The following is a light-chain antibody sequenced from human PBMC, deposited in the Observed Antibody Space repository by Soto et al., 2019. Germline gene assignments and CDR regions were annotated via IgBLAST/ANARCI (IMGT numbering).Light chain of an antibody. Sequence: QSALTQPPSASGSPGQSVTISCTGTSSDVGGYNCVSWYQQHPGKAPQLMISEVTKRPSGVPDRFSGSKSGNTASLTVSGLQAEDEADYYCSSYAGSNTVLFGGGTKLTVL. CDR2: EVT. CDR1: SSDVGGYNC. J-gene: IGLJ2*01. CDR3: SSYAGSNTVL. V-gene: IGLV2-8*01.